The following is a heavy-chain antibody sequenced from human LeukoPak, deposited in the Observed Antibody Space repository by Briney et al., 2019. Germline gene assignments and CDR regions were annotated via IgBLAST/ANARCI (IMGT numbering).Heavy chain of an antibody. CDR3: AREGAARNFDY. CDR1: GGSISSGSYY. V-gene: IGHV4-61*02. D-gene: IGHD6-6*01. J-gene: IGHJ4*02. Sequence: SETLSLTCTVSGGSISSGSYYWSWIRQPAGKGLEWIGRFYISGSTNFDPSLKSRVSISLDTSQNQFSLKLSSVTAADTAVYYCAREGAARNFDYWGQGILVTVSS. CDR2: FYISGST.